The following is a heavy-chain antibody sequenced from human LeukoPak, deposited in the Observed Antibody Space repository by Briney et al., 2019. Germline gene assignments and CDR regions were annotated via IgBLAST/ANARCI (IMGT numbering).Heavy chain of an antibody. CDR3: AKTRIVCTSVSCPGGGFDY. J-gene: IGHJ4*01. CDR2: IRGSGDIT. V-gene: IGHV3-23*01. Sequence: GGSLRLSCAASGFTFSSYAMSWVRQAPGKGLEWVSGIRGSGDITYYADSVKGRFTISRDNFKNTLYLQMNSLRAEDTAVHYCAKTRIVCTSVSCPGGGFDYWGHGTLVTVSS. D-gene: IGHD2-2*01. CDR1: GFTFSSYA.